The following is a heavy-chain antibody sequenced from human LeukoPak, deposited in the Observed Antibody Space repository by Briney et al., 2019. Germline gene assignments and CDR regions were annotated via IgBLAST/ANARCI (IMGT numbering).Heavy chain of an antibody. CDR3: ARFGDSSGGNAFDI. CDR1: GYSFTSYW. J-gene: IGHJ3*02. D-gene: IGHD3-22*01. Sequence: GESLKISCKGSGYSFTSYWISWVRQMPGKGLVWMGRIEPSDSYTNYSPSFQGHVTISADKSISTAYLRWSSLKASDTAMYYCARFGDSSGGNAFDIWGQGTMVTVSS. V-gene: IGHV5-10-1*01. CDR2: IEPSDSYT.